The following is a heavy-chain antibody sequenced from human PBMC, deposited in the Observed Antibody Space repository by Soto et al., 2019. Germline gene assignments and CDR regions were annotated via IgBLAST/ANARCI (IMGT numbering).Heavy chain of an antibody. J-gene: IGHJ5*02. CDR3: ARAVVPKYNWFDP. D-gene: IGHD2-21*01. CDR1: RDTFSSYA. Sequence: QAQLVQSGAEVKKPESSVKVSCKASRDTFSSYAITWVRQAPGQGLEWMGGIIPTFGSPKYAQNFQGRLTITADDSTYTAYMELASLTSDDTAVYYCARAVVPKYNWFDPWGQGTLVTVSS. V-gene: IGHV1-69*01. CDR2: IIPTFGSP.